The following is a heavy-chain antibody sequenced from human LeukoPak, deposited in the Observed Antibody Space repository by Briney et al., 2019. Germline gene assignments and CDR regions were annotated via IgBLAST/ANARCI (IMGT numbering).Heavy chain of an antibody. V-gene: IGHV2-70*04. D-gene: IGHD3-10*01. J-gene: IGHJ4*02. CDR2: IDWDDDK. CDR1: GFSLSTSGMR. Sequence: SGPALVKPTPTLTLTCTFSGFSLSTSGMRVSWIRQPPGKALEWLARIDWDDDKFYSTSLKTRLTISKDTSKNQVVLTMTNMDPVDTATYYCARYGSGLYFDYWGQGTLVTVSS. CDR3: ARYGSGLYFDY.